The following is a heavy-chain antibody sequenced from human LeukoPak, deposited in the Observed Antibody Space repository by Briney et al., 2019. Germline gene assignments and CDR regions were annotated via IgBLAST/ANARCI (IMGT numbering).Heavy chain of an antibody. Sequence: GGSLRLSCAASGFTVSSNYMSWVRQAPGKGLEWVSVIYSGGSTYYADSVKGRFTISRDNSKNTLYLQMNSLRAEDTAVYYCAKEDDTASLDYWGQGTLVTVSS. J-gene: IGHJ4*02. CDR2: IYSGGST. V-gene: IGHV3-53*01. CDR1: GFTVSSNY. CDR3: AKEDDTASLDY. D-gene: IGHD5-18*01.